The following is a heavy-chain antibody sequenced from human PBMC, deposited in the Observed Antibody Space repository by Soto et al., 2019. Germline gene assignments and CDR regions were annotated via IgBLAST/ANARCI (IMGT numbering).Heavy chain of an antibody. CDR1: GFTFSSYA. V-gene: IGHV3-30-3*01. D-gene: IGHD3-3*01. CDR2: ISYDGSNK. Sequence: QVQLVESGGGVVQPGRSLRLSCAASGFTFSSYAMHWVRQAPGKGLEWVAVISYDGSNKYYADSVTGRFTISRDNSKNTLYVQMNSLRAADTAVYYCAREHSPSITIFGVVIPRGADWFDPWGQGTMVTVSS. CDR3: AREHSPSITIFGVVIPRGADWFDP. J-gene: IGHJ5*02.